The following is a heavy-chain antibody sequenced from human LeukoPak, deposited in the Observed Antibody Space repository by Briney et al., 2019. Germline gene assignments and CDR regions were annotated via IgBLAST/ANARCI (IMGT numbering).Heavy chain of an antibody. D-gene: IGHD3-10*02. CDR3: ARGRIERQSMIGDD. CDR2: IWNDA. Sequence: GGSLRLSCAASGFTFSTYIMHWVRQAPGKGLEWVAFIWNDAHYANSVKGRFTISRDISKNTLYLQMSSLRAEDTALYYCARGRIERQSMIGDDWGQGTLVTVSS. CDR1: GFTFSTYI. V-gene: IGHV3-33*01. J-gene: IGHJ4*02.